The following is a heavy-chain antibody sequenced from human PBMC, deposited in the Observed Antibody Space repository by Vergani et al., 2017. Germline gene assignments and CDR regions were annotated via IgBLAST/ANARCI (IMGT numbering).Heavy chain of an antibody. CDR1: GFTLNTYG. V-gene: IGHV3-30*02. J-gene: IGHJ4*02. CDR2: IRYDGSSE. Sequence: QVQILQSGGGVVQPGGSLRLSCTLSGFTLNTYGIHWVRQAPGKGLEWVSFIRYDGSSEYYADSVKGRFTISRDNSKNTLYLQMNSLRAEDTAVYYCARAPQVVPAAHKPPFDYWGQGTLVTVSS. D-gene: IGHD2-2*01. CDR3: ARAPQVVPAAHKPPFDY.